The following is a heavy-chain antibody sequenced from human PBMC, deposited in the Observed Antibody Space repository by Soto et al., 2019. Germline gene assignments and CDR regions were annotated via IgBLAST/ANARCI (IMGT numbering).Heavy chain of an antibody. CDR1: AYTFTHYS. Sequence: QVQLVQSGAEVKKPGASVKVSCKASAYTFTHYSMHWVRQAPGQRLEWMGSINAGNGNTKYSQKFQGRVTMTSDTSASTAYMELSSLRSEDTAVYYSARRGSREDTDMGNDAFDIWGQGTMVTVSS. CDR3: ARRGSREDTDMGNDAFDI. CDR2: INAGNGNT. V-gene: IGHV1-3*01. J-gene: IGHJ3*02. D-gene: IGHD5-18*01.